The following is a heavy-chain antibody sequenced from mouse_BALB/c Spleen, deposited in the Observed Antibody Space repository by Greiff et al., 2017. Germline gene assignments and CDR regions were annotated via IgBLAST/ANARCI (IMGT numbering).Heavy chain of an antibody. CDR1: GYAFSSSW. D-gene: IGHD1-1*01. CDR2: IYPGDGDT. J-gene: IGHJ2*01. V-gene: IGHV1-82*01. Sequence: QVQLQQSGPELVKPGASVKISCKASGYAFSSSWMNWVKQRPGQGLEWIGRIYPGDGDTNYNGKFKGKATLTADKSSSTAYMQLSSLTSVDSAVYFCARDYGSSYLYFDYWGQGTTLTVSS. CDR3: ARDYGSSYLYFDY.